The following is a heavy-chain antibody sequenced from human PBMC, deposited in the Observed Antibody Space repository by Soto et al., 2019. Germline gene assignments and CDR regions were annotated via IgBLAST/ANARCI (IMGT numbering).Heavy chain of an antibody. CDR2: TYYRSKWYS. CDR1: GDSVSSNSAT. J-gene: IGHJ4*02. CDR3: ARAAYSGSYQGYFDY. Sequence: SQTLSLTCDISGDSVSSNSATWNWIRQSPSRGLEWLGRTYYRSKWYSDYAVSVKSRIIINPDTSKNQLSLQLNSVTPEDTAVYFCARAAYSGSYQGYFDYWGQGTLVTVSS. D-gene: IGHD1-26*01. V-gene: IGHV6-1*01.